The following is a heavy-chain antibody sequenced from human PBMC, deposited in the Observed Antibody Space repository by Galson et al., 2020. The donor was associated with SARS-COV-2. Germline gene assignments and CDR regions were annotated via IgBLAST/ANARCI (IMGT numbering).Heavy chain of an antibody. CDR1: GDSISSSSHY. J-gene: IGHJ5*02. CDR3: ATTGWWVRPT. V-gene: IGHV4-39*01. CDR2: IYYSGST. D-gene: IGHD2-15*01. Sequence: SETLSLTCTVSGDSISSSSHYWGWIRQPPGKGLEWIASIYYSGSTYYNPSLKSRVTISVDTSKNQFSLKLSSVTAADTAVYYCATTGWWVRPTWGQGTLVTVSS.